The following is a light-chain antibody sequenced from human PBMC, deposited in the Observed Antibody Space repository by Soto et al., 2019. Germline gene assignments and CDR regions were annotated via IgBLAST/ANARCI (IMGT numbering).Light chain of an antibody. V-gene: IGLV1-51*01. Sequence: QSVLTQPPSVSAAPGQKVSISCSGSSSNVGKNFVSWYQHVPGKAPKLLIYDNQKRPSGIPDRFSASKSGTLATLDITGLQTGAEADYYCGTWDSSLTIGVIFGGGTKLTVL. CDR3: GTWDSSLTIGVI. J-gene: IGLJ2*01. CDR1: SSNVGKNF. CDR2: DNQ.